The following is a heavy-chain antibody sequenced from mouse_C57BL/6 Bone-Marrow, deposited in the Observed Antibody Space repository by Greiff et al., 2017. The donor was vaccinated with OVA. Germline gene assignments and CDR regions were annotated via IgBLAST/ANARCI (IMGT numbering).Heavy chain of an antibody. CDR3: ASLDWYFDV. CDR2: IWSGGST. Sequence: VQLQQSGPGLVQPSQSLSITCTVSGFSLTSYGVHWVRQSPGKGLEWLGVIWSGGSTDYNAAFISRLSISKDNSKSQVFFKMNSLQADDTAIYYCASLDWYFDVWGTGTTVTVSS. D-gene: IGHD2-10*02. CDR1: GFSLTSYG. J-gene: IGHJ1*03. V-gene: IGHV2-2*01.